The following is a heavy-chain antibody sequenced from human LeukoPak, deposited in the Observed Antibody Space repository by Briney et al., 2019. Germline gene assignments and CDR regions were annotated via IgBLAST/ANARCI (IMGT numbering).Heavy chain of an antibody. V-gene: IGHV4-59*01. CDR1: GGSISSYY. CDR2: IYYSGST. CDR3: ARGLRDQYYYDSSGYYYFDY. J-gene: IGHJ4*02. D-gene: IGHD3-22*01. Sequence: SETLSLTCTVSGGSISSYYWSWIRQPPGKGLEWIGNIYYSGSTNYNPSLKSGVTISVDTSKNQFPLKLSSATAADTAVYYCARGLRDQYYYDSSGYYYFDYWGQGTLVTVSS.